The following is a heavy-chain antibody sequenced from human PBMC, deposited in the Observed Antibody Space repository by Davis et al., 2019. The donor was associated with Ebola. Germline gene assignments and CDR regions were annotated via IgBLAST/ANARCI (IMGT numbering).Heavy chain of an antibody. V-gene: IGHV3-30*04. Sequence: GESLKISCAASGFLFSNYAMHWVRQAPGKGLEWVAVISYDGSNKYYEDSVKGRFTISRDNSKNTLYLQMNSLRAEDTAVYYCAEAYYDFWSGYSNWGQGTLVTVSS. CDR1: GFLFSNYA. CDR2: ISYDGSNK. J-gene: IGHJ4*02. D-gene: IGHD3-3*01. CDR3: AEAYYDFWSGYSN.